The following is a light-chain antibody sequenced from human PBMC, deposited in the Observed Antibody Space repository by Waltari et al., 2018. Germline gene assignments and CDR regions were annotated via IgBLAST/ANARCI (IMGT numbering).Light chain of an antibody. CDR3: SSYADSNKFRL. CDR1: SSDVGGYNH. CDR2: EVS. J-gene: IGLJ2*01. Sequence: QSALTQPPSASGSPGQSVTISCTGTSSDVGGYNHVSWDQQHSGKAPKLIIYEVSERPSGVPDRFSGSKSGTTASLTVSGLQAEDEADDYCSSYADSNKFRLCGGGTKLTVL. V-gene: IGLV2-8*01.